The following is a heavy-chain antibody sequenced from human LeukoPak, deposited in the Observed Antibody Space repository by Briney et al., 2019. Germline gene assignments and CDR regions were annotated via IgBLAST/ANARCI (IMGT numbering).Heavy chain of an antibody. Sequence: GASVKVSCKASGYTFTRYDINWVRQATGQGLEWMGWMNPKSGNTGHAQKFQGWVTMTRDTSISTAYMELSRLRSDDTAVYYCARAGETGYYSSDSFDYWGQGTLVTVSS. D-gene: IGHD3-9*01. CDR3: ARAGETGYYSSDSFDY. CDR1: GYTFTRYD. V-gene: IGHV1-8*01. J-gene: IGHJ4*02. CDR2: MNPKSGNT.